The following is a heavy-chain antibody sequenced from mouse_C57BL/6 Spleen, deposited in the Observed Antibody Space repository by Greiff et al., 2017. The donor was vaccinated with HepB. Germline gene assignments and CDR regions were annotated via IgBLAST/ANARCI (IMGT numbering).Heavy chain of an antibody. Sequence: EVQLVESGEGLVKPGGSLKLSCAASGFTFSSYAMSWVRQTPEKRLEWVAYISSGGDYIYYADTGKGRFTISRDNARNTLYLQMSSLKSEDTAMYYCTRGGTVVATEFDYWGQGTTLTVSS. J-gene: IGHJ2*01. CDR2: ISSGGDYI. D-gene: IGHD1-1*01. CDR3: TRGGTVVATEFDY. CDR1: GFTFSSYA. V-gene: IGHV5-9-1*02.